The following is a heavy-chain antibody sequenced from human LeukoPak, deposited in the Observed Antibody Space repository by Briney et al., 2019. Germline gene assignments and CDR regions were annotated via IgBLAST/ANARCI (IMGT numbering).Heavy chain of an antibody. J-gene: IGHJ4*02. CDR1: GFTVSSNH. D-gene: IGHD5-12*01. V-gene: IGHV3-7*03. Sequence: GGSLRLSCAASGFTVSSNHMSWVRRAPGKGPEWVANIKQDGSGKYYVDSVKGRFTISRDNAKNSLYLQLNSLRAEDTAVYYCARARGGYDFDYWGQGTLVTVSS. CDR2: IKQDGSGK. CDR3: ARARGGYDFDY.